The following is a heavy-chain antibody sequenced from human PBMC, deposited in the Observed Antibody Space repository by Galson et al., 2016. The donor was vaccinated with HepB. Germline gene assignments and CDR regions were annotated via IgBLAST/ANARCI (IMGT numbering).Heavy chain of an antibody. J-gene: IGHJ4*02. Sequence: ETLSLTCVVYGGSFSGYYWSWIRQPPGKGLEWIGEINHSGSTNHNPSLKSRVTMSVDRSKNQFSLKLSSVIAADTAVYFGARGKGDGYSYGYYAYWGQGTRVTVSS. CDR2: INHSGST. CDR3: ARGKGDGYSYGYYAY. CDR1: GGSFSGYY. D-gene: IGHD5-18*01. V-gene: IGHV4-34*01.